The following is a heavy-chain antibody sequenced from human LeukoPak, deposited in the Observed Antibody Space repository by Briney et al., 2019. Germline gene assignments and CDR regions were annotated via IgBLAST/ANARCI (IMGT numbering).Heavy chain of an antibody. J-gene: IGHJ6*02. CDR2: IYPDDSGT. D-gene: IGHD3-10*01. CDR3: ARHVHGGYYDGMDV. CDR1: DYSFTNYW. V-gene: IGHV5-51*01. Sequence: GESLKISCKGSDYSFTNYWIGWVRQMPGKGLEWMGVIYPDDSGTRYSPSFRGHVTISADKSISTAYLQWSSLKASDTAMYYCARHVHGGYYDGMDVWGQGTPVTVSS.